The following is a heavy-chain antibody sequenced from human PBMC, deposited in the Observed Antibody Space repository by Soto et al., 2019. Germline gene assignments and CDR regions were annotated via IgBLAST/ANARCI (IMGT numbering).Heavy chain of an antibody. Sequence: QVQLQESGPGLVKPSQTLSLTCTVSGGSISSGGYYWSWIRQHPGKGLEWIGYIYYSGSTYYNPSLKSRFTISVDTSKNQFSLKLSSVTAADTAVYYCARASSITIFGVVNPHPFDYWGQGTLVTVSS. CDR1: GGSISSGGYY. V-gene: IGHV4-31*03. J-gene: IGHJ4*02. CDR3: ARASSITIFGVVNPHPFDY. D-gene: IGHD3-3*01. CDR2: IYYSGST.